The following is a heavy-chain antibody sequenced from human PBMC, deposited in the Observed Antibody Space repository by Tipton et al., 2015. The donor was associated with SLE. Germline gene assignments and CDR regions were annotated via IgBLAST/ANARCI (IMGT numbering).Heavy chain of an antibody. CDR1: GFTFSSYA. D-gene: IGHD2-8*02. Sequence: SLRLSCAASGFTFSSYAMSWVRQAPGKGLEWVSVIYRGGSTSYADSVKGRFTISRDDSKSTLDLQMSSLRAEDTAVYYCAKDHYSTGSDLEYWGQGTLVTVSP. CDR3: AKDHYSTGSDLEY. J-gene: IGHJ4*02. V-gene: IGHV3-23*03. CDR2: IYRGGST.